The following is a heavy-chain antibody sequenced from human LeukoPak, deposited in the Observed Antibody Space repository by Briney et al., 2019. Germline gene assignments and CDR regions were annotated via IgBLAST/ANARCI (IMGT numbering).Heavy chain of an antibody. CDR2: ISGSGGST. Sequence: GGSLRLSCAASGFTFSSYATSWVRQAPGKGLEWVSAISGSGGSTYYADSVKGRFTISRDNSKNTLYLQMNSLRAEDAAVYYCAKAAAMVTAYYYYYYMDVWGKGTTVTVSS. J-gene: IGHJ6*03. CDR1: GFTFSSYA. D-gene: IGHD5-18*01. CDR3: AKAAAMVTAYYYYYYMDV. V-gene: IGHV3-23*01.